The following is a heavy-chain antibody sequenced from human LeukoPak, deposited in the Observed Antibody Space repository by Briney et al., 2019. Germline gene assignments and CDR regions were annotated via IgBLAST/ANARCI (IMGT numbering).Heavy chain of an antibody. J-gene: IGHJ6*04. D-gene: IGHD5-18*01. Sequence: GGSLRLFCAASGFTFSRYWMSWVRQAPGKGLEWVANIKQDGSEKYYVDSVKGRFTISRDNAKNSLYLQMNSLRAEDTAVYYCARDAVDTAMVYYNYYGMDVWGKGTTVTVSS. V-gene: IGHV3-7*03. CDR3: ARDAVDTAMVYYNYYGMDV. CDR1: GFTFSRYW. CDR2: IKQDGSEK.